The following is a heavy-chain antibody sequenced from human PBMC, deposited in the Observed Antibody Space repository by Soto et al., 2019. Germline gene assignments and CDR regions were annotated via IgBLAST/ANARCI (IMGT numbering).Heavy chain of an antibody. CDR1: GGSISSGGYY. J-gene: IGHJ3*02. Sequence: SETLSLTCTFSGGSISSGGYYWSWIRQHPGKGLEWIGYSYYSGSTYYNPSLKSRVTISVDTSKNQLSLELSSVTAADTAVEYCAWGGIGAFDIWGQGTMLTVSS. CDR3: AWGGIGAFDI. D-gene: IGHD3-10*01. V-gene: IGHV4-31*03. CDR2: SYYSGST.